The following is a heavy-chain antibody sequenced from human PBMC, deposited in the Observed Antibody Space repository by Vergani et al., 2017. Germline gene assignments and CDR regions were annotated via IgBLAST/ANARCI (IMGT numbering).Heavy chain of an antibody. Sequence: EVQLVESGGGLVQPGRSLRLSCAASGFTFDDYAMHWVRQAPGKGLEWVSAISGSGGSTYYADSVKGRFTISRDNSKNTLYLQMNSLRAEDTAVYYCAKALTTVTTLFDYWSQGTLVTVSS. CDR1: GFTFDDYA. J-gene: IGHJ4*02. CDR3: AKALTTVTTLFDY. D-gene: IGHD4-17*01. CDR2: ISGSGGST. V-gene: IGHV3-23*04.